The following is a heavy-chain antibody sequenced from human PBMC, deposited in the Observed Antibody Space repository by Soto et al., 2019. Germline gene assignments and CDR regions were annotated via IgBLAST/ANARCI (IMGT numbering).Heavy chain of an antibody. CDR2: IYYSGST. V-gene: IGHV4-59*01. D-gene: IGHD3-22*01. CDR1: GGSISSYY. Sequence: SETLSLTCTVSGGSISSYYWSWIRQPPGKGLEWIGYIYYSGSTNYNPSLKSRVTISVDTSKNQFSLKLSSVTAADTAVYYCARGRGFYYDSSGYILQHWGQGTLVTVSS. CDR3: ARGRGFYYDSSGYILQH. J-gene: IGHJ1*01.